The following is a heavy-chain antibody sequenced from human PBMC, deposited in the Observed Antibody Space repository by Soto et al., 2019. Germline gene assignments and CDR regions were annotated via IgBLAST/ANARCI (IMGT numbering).Heavy chain of an antibody. CDR3: AKIWFGEHNYFDP. V-gene: IGHV3-23*01. D-gene: IGHD3-10*01. CDR1: GFTFSSYS. Sequence: HPGGSLRLSCAASGFTFSSYSMNWVRQAPGKGLEWVSSISGRGGSTYYADSVKGRFTISRDNSKNTLYLQMNSLRAEDTAIYYCAKIWFGEHNYFDPWGQGTLVTVSS. J-gene: IGHJ5*02. CDR2: ISGRGGST.